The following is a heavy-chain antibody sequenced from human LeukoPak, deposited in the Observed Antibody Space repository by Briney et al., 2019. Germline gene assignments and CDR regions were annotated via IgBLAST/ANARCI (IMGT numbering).Heavy chain of an antibody. J-gene: IGHJ4*02. D-gene: IGHD3-3*01. CDR2: IYSGGST. CDR3: AKGDTILDS. Sequence: PGGSLRLSCAASGFTVSSKYLSWVRQAPRKGLECVSVIYSGGSTYYADSVRGRSTISRDNSKNTLYLQMNSLRAEDTAVYYCAKGDTILDSWGQGTLVIVSS. CDR1: GFTVSSKY. V-gene: IGHV3-66*01.